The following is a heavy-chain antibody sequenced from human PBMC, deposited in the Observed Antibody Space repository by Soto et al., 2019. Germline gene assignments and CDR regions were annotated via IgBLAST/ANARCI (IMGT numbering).Heavy chain of an antibody. CDR1: GFIFSNFD. Sequence: PVGSLRLSCVASGFIFSNFDMHWVRQTTEKGLEWVSGIGFAGDTNYSGSVKGRFTISRENAKNSLFLQMNSLRVGDTAVYYCVRGLPGGFDPWGQGTLVTVSS. J-gene: IGHJ5*02. CDR3: VRGLPGGFDP. D-gene: IGHD3-10*01. CDR2: IGFAGDT. V-gene: IGHV3-13*01.